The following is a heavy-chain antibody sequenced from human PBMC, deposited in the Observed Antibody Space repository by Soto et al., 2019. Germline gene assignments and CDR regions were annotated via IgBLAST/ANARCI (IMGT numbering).Heavy chain of an antibody. CDR3: AKDLGYCSGGSCSLGYFDY. D-gene: IGHD2-15*01. J-gene: IGHJ4*02. V-gene: IGHV3-23*01. CDR2: ISGSGGST. Sequence: EVQLLESGGGLVQPGGSLRLSCAASGFTFSSYAISWVRQAPGKGLEWVSAISGSGGSTYYADSVKGRFTISRDNSKNTLYLQMNSLRAEDTAVYYCAKDLGYCSGGSCSLGYFDYWGQGTLVTVSS. CDR1: GFTFSSYA.